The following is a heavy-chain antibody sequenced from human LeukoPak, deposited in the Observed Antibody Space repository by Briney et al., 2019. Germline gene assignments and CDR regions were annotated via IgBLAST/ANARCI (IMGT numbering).Heavy chain of an antibody. CDR3: AVHYGSGSYGRWFDP. D-gene: IGHD3-10*01. J-gene: IGHJ5*02. CDR2: IYSGGST. Sequence: GGSLRLSCAASGFSFSTYWMSWVRQAPGKGLEWVSVIYSGGSTYYADSVKGRFTISRDNSKNTLYLQMNSLRAEDTAVYYCAVHYGSGSYGRWFDPWGQGTLVTVSS. CDR1: GFSFSTYW. V-gene: IGHV3-53*01.